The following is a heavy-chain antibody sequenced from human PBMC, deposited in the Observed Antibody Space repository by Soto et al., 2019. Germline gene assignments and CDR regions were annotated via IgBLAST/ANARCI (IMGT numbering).Heavy chain of an antibody. CDR3: ARNPLLEWNYYYYYYGMDV. V-gene: IGHV4-34*01. CDR1: GGSFSGYY. CDR2: INHSGST. Sequence: SETLSLTCAVYGGSFSGYYWSWIRQPPGKGLVWIGEINHSGSTNYNPSLKSRVTISVDTSKNQFSLKLSSVTAADTAVYYCARNPLLEWNYYYYYYGMDVWGQGTTVTVSS. J-gene: IGHJ6*02. D-gene: IGHD3-3*01.